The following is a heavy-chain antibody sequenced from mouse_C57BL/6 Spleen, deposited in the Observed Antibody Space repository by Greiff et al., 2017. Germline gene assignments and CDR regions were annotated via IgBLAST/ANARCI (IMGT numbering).Heavy chain of an antibody. D-gene: IGHD2-3*01. CDR1: GFTFSDYG. CDR3: ARDGYYVLDY. CDR2: ISSGSSTI. V-gene: IGHV5-17*01. J-gene: IGHJ4*01. Sequence: DVMLVESGGGLVKPGGSLKLSCAASGFTFSDYGMHWVRQAPEKGLEWVAYISSGSSTIYYADTVKGRFTISRDNAKNTLFLQMTSLRSEDTAMYYCARDGYYVLDYWGQGTSVTVSS.